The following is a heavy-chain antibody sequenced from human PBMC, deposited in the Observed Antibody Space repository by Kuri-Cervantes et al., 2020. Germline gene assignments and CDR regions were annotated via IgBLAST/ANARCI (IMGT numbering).Heavy chain of an antibody. V-gene: IGHV3-30*03. CDR2: ISYDGSNK. Sequence: GGSLRLSCAASGFTFSSYSMNWVRQAPGKGLEWVAVISYDGSNKYYADSVKGRFTISRDNSKNTLYLQMNSLRAEDTAVYYCARDLHTGGLYDILTGYYYYYYGMDVWGQGTTVTVSS. D-gene: IGHD3-9*01. J-gene: IGHJ6*02. CDR3: ARDLHTGGLYDILTGYYYYYYGMDV. CDR1: GFTFSSYS.